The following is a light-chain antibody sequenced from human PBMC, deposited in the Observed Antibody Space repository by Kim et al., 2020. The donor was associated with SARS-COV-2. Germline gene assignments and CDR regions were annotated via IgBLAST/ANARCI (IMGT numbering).Light chain of an antibody. Sequence: GQNVTIFCSVTRSNIGTNYLSWYQHLPGKVPKLLMFDNNKRPSGIPDRLSGSKSGTSGTLDIAGLQTGDEADYYCATWDSNLRAVVFGGGTQLTVL. CDR1: RSNIGTNY. CDR2: DNN. V-gene: IGLV1-51*01. CDR3: ATWDSNLRAVV. J-gene: IGLJ2*01.